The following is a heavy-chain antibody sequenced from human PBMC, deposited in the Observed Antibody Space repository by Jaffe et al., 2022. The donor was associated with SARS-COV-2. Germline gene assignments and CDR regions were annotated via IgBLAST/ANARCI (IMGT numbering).Heavy chain of an antibody. D-gene: IGHD1-1*01. V-gene: IGHV4-34*01. Sequence: QVQLQQWGAGLLKPSETLSLTCAVYGGSFSGYYWSWIRQPPGKGLEWIGEINHSGSTNYNPSLKSRVTISVDTSKNQFSLKLSSVTAADTAVYYCARATRLVTYNPFDYWGQGTLVTVSS. CDR3: ARATRLVTYNPFDY. CDR1: GGSFSGYY. J-gene: IGHJ4*02. CDR2: INHSGST.